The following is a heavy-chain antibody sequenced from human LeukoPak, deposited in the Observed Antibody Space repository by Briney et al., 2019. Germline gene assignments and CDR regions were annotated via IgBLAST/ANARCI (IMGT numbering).Heavy chain of an antibody. CDR1: GFTFSSYW. V-gene: IGHV3-7*01. D-gene: IGHD3-22*01. CDR3: ARDYYDSSGHQGFYYYGMDV. J-gene: IGHJ6*02. Sequence: GGSLRLSCAASGFTFSSYWMSWVRQAPGKGLEWVANIKQDGSEKYYVDSVKGRFTISRDNAKNSLYLQMNSLRAEDTAVYYCARDYYDSSGHQGFYYYGMDVWGQGTTVTVSS. CDR2: IKQDGSEK.